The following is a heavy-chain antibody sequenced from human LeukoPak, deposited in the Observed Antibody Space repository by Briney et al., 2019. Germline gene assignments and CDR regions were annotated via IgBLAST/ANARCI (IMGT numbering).Heavy chain of an antibody. CDR3: TRDRSALDT. V-gene: IGHV4-61*02. J-gene: IGHJ3*02. CDR2: IYTSGDT. CDR1: GGSISSDSYY. Sequence: SETLSLTCTVSGGSISSDSYYWSWIRQPAGKGLEWIGRIYTSGDTNYNPSLKSRVTISVDTSKNQFSLKLRTVTAADTAVYYCTRDRSALDTWGQGTMVTVSS.